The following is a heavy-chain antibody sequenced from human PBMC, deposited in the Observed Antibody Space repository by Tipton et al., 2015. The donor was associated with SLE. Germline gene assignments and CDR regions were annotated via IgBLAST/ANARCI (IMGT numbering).Heavy chain of an antibody. Sequence: SLRLSCAASGFTFSNYVMHWVRQTPGKGLEWVAFISYDGNNKYYADSVKGRFTISRDNSKNTLYLQMNSLRAEDTAVYYCAREPQGGYFNYWGQGTLVTVS. J-gene: IGHJ4*02. CDR3: AREPQGGYFNY. CDR2: ISYDGNNK. CDR1: GFTFSNYV. V-gene: IGHV3-30-3*01. D-gene: IGHD1-26*01.